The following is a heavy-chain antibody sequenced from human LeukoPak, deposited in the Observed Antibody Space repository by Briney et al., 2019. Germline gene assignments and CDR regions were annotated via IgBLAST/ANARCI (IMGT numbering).Heavy chain of an antibody. Sequence: SVKVSCKASGGTFSSYAISWVRQAPGQGLEWMGRIIPILGIANYAQKFQGRVTITADKSTSTAYMELRSLRPDDTAVYYCARARDTSGWYLDAFGVWGQGTLVSVSS. J-gene: IGHJ3*01. CDR2: IIPILGIA. CDR1: GGTFSSYA. V-gene: IGHV1-69*04. CDR3: ARARDTSGWYLDAFGV. D-gene: IGHD6-19*01.